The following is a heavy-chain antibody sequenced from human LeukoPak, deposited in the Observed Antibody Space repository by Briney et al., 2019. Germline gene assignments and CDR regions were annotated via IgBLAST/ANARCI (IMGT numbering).Heavy chain of an antibody. J-gene: IGHJ3*02. V-gene: IGHV4-30-2*01. Sequence: SQTLSLTCAVSGGSISSGGYSWSWIRQPPGKGLEWIGYIYHSGSIYYNPSLKSRVTISVDRSKNQFSLKLSSVTAADTAVYYCARRRGAFDIWGQGTMATVSS. CDR3: ARRRGAFDI. CDR2: IYHSGSI. CDR1: GGSISSGGYS.